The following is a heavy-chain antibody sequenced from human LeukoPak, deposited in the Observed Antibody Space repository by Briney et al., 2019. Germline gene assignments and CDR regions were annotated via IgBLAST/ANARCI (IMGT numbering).Heavy chain of an antibody. J-gene: IGHJ5*02. D-gene: IGHD3-22*01. Sequence: PGGSLRLSCAASGFTFSSYAMSWVRQAPGKGLEWVSAISGSGGSTYYADSVKGRFTISRDNSKNTLYLQMNSLRAEDTAVYYCARGFDHYYDFRFDPWGQGTLVTVSS. CDR1: GFTFSSYA. CDR2: ISGSGGST. CDR3: ARGFDHYYDFRFDP. V-gene: IGHV3-23*01.